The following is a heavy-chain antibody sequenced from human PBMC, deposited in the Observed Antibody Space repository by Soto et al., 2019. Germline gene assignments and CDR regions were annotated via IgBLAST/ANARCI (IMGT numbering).Heavy chain of an antibody. CDR2: IIPIFGTA. V-gene: IGHV1-69*13. CDR1: GGTFSSYA. J-gene: IGHJ4*02. Sequence: SSVKFSCKASGGTFSSYAIRWVRQAPEQGLEWIGGIIPIFGTANYAQKFQGRVTITADESTSTAYMELRSLRSEDTAVYYCGLRSRPNYPRDYWGQGTLVTV. D-gene: IGHD1-7*01. CDR3: GLRSRPNYPRDY.